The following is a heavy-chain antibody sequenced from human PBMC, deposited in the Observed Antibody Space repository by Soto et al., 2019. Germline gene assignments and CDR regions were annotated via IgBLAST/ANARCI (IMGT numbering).Heavy chain of an antibody. CDR3: ARESGITMLAAI. CDR1: GGSISSGDYF. J-gene: IGHJ3*02. Sequence: QVQLQESGPGLVKPSQTLSLTCTVSGGSISSGDYFWSWIRQPPGKGLEWIGYTYYSGTAYYTPSLKRRVTISVDTSKHQFSLKLSSVTPSDTALYYCARESGITMLAAIWAQVTMVTVSS. V-gene: IGHV4-30-4*01. CDR2: TYYSGTA. D-gene: IGHD3-3*01.